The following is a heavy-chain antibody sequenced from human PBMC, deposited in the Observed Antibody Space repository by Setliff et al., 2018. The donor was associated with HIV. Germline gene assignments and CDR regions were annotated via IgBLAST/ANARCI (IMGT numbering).Heavy chain of an antibody. CDR2: IYYSGNT. CDR3: ASSPRKTGTTSA. V-gene: IGHV4-39*02. Sequence: PSETLSLTCTVSGGSISSSFYYWGWIRQPPGKGLEWIGIIYYSGNTYYNPSLKSRVTMSVDTSKNHFSLKLSSVTAADTAVYYCASSPRKTGTTSAWGQGTLVTVSS. J-gene: IGHJ5*02. D-gene: IGHD1-7*01. CDR1: GGSISSSFYY.